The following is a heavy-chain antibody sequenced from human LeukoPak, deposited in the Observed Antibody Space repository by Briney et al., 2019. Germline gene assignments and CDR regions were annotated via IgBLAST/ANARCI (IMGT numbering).Heavy chain of an antibody. Sequence: PGGSLRLSCAASGFTFSSYAMSWVRQAPGKGLEWVSGMSGSGGSTYYADSVKGRFTISRDNSKNTLSLQMISLRAEDTAVYYCAKDLAVGIPTARDYWGQGTLVTVSS. V-gene: IGHV3-23*01. D-gene: IGHD2-2*01. CDR2: MSGSGGST. CDR3: AKDLAVGIPTARDY. J-gene: IGHJ4*02. CDR1: GFTFSSYA.